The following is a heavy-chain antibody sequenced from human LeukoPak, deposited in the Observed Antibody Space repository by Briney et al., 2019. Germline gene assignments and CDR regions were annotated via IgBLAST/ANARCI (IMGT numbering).Heavy chain of an antibody. Sequence: GASVKVSCKASGYTFTGYYMHWVRQAPGQGLEWMGWINPNSGGTNYAQKFQGRVTMTRDTSISTAYMELSRLRSDDTVVYYCARAYYGDYIFDIWGQGTMVTVSS. CDR3: ARAYYGDYIFDI. J-gene: IGHJ3*02. CDR2: INPNSGGT. V-gene: IGHV1-2*02. CDR1: GYTFTGYY. D-gene: IGHD4-17*01.